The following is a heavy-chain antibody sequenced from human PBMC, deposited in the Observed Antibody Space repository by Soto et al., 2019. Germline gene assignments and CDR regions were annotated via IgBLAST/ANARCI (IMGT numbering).Heavy chain of an antibody. CDR3: ARLKSTYSGSYYGGGFFDY. CDR1: GESMSNTAYY. V-gene: IGHV4-39*01. Sequence: QLQLQESGPGLVKPSETLSLTCNVSGESMSNTAYYWGWIRQTPGKGLEWIGSIFYTGSAYYHSSLKRRVTISVDTSKNQFSLKLLSVAAADTAIYYCARLKSTYSGSYYGGGFFDYWGQGSLVTVSS. CDR2: IFYTGSA. J-gene: IGHJ4*02. D-gene: IGHD1-26*01.